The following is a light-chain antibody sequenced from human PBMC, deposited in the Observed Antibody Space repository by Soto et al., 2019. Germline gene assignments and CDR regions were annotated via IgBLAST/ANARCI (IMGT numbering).Light chain of an antibody. CDR2: DAS. CDR3: QQYNTYSYA. J-gene: IGKJ2*01. Sequence: DIQMTESPSTLSVCVGDRVTITCRASQSINIWLAWYQQKAGKAPKLLISDASTLENRVPLRFSGSGSETEFIPTIIGVQPDDFATYYCQQYNTYSYAFGQGTKLEIK. V-gene: IGKV1-5*01. CDR1: QSINIW.